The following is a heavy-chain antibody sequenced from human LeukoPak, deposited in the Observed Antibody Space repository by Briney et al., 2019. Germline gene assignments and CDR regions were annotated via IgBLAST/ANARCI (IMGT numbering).Heavy chain of an antibody. CDR3: ATGGTYYYDSSGYYFFGY. J-gene: IGHJ4*02. CDR2: ISAYNGNT. D-gene: IGHD3-22*01. Sequence: ASVKVSCKASGYTFTSYGISWVRQAPGQGLEWMGWISAYNGNTNYAQKLQGRVTMTEDTSTDTAYMELSSLRSEDTAVYYCATGGTYYYDSSGYYFFGYWGQGTLVTVSS. V-gene: IGHV1-18*01. CDR1: GYTFTSYG.